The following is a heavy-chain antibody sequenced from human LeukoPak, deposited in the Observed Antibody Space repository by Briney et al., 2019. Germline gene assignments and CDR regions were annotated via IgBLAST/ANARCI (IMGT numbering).Heavy chain of an antibody. CDR3: ACLQPAPPVTSRNRGKISYGMDV. D-gene: IGHD4-17*01. CDR1: GGSIRGGGYY. J-gene: IGHJ6*02. CDR2: INHSGST. V-gene: IGHV4-34*01. Sequence: PSETLSLTCIVSGGSIRGGGYYWSWIRQPPGKGLEWIGEINHSGSTNYNPSLKSRVTISVDTSKNQFSLKLSSVTATDTAVYYCACLQPAPPVTSRNRGKISYGMDVWGQGTTVTVSS.